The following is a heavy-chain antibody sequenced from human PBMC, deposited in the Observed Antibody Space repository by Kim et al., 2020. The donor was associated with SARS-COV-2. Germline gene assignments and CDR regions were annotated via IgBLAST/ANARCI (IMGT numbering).Heavy chain of an antibody. Sequence: GGSLRLSCAASGFTFSDYYMSWIRQAPGKGLEWVSYISSSSSYTNYADSVKGRFTISRDNAKNSLYLQMNSLRAEDTAVYYCARADYYDSSGLNIWGQGTMVTVSS. J-gene: IGHJ3*02. CDR1: GFTFSDYY. D-gene: IGHD3-22*01. CDR3: ARADYYDSSGLNI. CDR2: ISSSSSYT. V-gene: IGHV3-11*05.